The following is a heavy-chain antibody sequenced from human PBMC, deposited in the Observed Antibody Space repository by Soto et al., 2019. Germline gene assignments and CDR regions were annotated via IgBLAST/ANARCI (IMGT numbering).Heavy chain of an antibody. CDR2: IYYSGST. CDR3: ARSIAVDAFDI. D-gene: IGHD6-19*01. V-gene: IGHV4-59*08. J-gene: IGHJ3*02. CDR1: GGSISSYY. Sequence: SETLSLTCTVSGGSISSYYWSWIRQPPGKGLEWIGYIYYSGSTNYNPSLKSRVTISVDASKNQLYLKLTSVTAADTAVYYCARSIAVDAFDIWGQGTMVTVSS.